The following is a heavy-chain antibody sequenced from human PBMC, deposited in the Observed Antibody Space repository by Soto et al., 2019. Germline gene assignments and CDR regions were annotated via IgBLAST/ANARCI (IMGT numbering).Heavy chain of an antibody. CDR3: AGRSSLASVQVYFGEISNYNWFDP. D-gene: IGHD3-10*01. J-gene: IGHJ5*02. CDR1: NGSISSAIYY. Sequence: QLQLQESGPGLVKPSETLSLTCTVSNGSISSAIYYWGWIRQPPGQGLGWIGVFYHSGSTYYNPSLQGRVTISVDTSKNQFSLILSSVTAADTAVYFCAGRSSLASVQVYFGEISNYNWFDPWGQGTLVTVSS. V-gene: IGHV4-39*01. CDR2: FYHSGST.